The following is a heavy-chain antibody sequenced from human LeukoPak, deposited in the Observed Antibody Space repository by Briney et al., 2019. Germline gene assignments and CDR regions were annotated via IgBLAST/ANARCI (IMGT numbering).Heavy chain of an antibody. CDR3: ARDRAGWGDYYYYYMDV. Sequence: GSLRLSCAASGFTFSDYYMSWIRQPPGKGLEWIGYIYYSGSTNYNSSLKSRVTISVDTSKNQFSLKLSAVTAADTAVYYCARDRAGWGDYYYYYMDVWGKGTTVTVSS. CDR2: IYYSGST. CDR1: GFTFSDYY. V-gene: IGHV4-59*01. D-gene: IGHD3-10*01. J-gene: IGHJ6*03.